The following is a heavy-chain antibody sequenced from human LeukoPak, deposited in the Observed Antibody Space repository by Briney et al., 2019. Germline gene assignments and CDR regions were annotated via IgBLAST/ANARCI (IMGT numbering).Heavy chain of an antibody. D-gene: IGHD2-2*01. CDR1: GGTFSSYA. CDR3: ARQEPTYCSSTSCYAFDI. CDR2: IIPIFGTA. V-gene: IGHV1-69*13. J-gene: IGHJ3*02. Sequence: ASVKVSCKASGGTFSSYAISWARQAPGQGLEWMGGIIPIFGTANYAQKFQGRVTITADESTSTAYMELSSLRSEDTAVYYCARQEPTYCSSTSCYAFDIWGQGTMVTVSS.